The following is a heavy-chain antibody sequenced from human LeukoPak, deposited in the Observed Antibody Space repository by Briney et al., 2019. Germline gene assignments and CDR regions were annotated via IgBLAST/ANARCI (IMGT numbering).Heavy chain of an antibody. Sequence: GGSLRLSCAASGFTFSSYARHWVRQAPGKGLEYVSAISSNGGSTYYANSVKGRFTISRDNSKNTLFLQMGSLRAEDMAVYYCARGGSIAARPIDYWGQGTLVTVSS. V-gene: IGHV3-64*01. D-gene: IGHD6-6*01. CDR2: ISSNGGST. CDR3: ARGGSIAARPIDY. CDR1: GFTFSSYA. J-gene: IGHJ4*02.